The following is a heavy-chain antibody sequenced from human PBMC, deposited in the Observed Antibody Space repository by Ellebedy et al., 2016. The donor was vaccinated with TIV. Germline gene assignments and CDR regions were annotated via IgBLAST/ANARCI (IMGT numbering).Heavy chain of an antibody. V-gene: IGHV3-23*01. Sequence: GGSLRLXXAASGFSFSTFAMSWVRQAPGKGLDWVSAIGGSGDSTYYADSVRGRFTISRDNSKNTLYLQMNSLRAEDTAVYYCAPLRLWFGELLSSDYWGQGTRVTVSS. J-gene: IGHJ4*02. CDR1: GFSFSTFA. D-gene: IGHD3-10*01. CDR2: IGGSGDST. CDR3: APLRLWFGELLSSDY.